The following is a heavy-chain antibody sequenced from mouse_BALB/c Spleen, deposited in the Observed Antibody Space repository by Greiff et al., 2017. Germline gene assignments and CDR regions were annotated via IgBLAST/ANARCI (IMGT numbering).Heavy chain of an antibody. J-gene: IGHJ4*01. D-gene: IGHD2-3*01. CDR1: GYTFTSYW. V-gene: IGHV1-7*01. CDR3: ARPDGSSYAMDC. Sequence: QVLLQQSGAELAKPGASVMMSCKASGYTFTSYWMHWVKQRPGQGLEWIGYINPSTGYTEYNQKFKDKATLTADKSSSTAYMQLSSLTSEDSAVYYCARPDGSSYAMDCWGQGTSVTVSS. CDR2: INPSTGYT.